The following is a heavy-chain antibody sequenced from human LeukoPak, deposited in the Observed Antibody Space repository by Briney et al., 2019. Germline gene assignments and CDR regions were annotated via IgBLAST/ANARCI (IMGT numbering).Heavy chain of an antibody. CDR1: GGSFSGYY. V-gene: IGHV4-34*01. CDR3: ARGRSGYSYGRGYYYMDV. J-gene: IGHJ6*03. Sequence: PSETLSLTCAVYGGSFSGYYWSWIRQPPGKGLEWIGEINHSGSTNYNPSLKSRVTISVDTSKNQFSLKLSSVTAADTAVYYCARGRSGYSYGRGYYYMDVWGKGTTVTVSS. CDR2: INHSGST. D-gene: IGHD5-18*01.